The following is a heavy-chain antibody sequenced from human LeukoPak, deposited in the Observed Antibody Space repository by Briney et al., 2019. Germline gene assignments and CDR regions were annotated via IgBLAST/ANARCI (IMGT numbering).Heavy chain of an antibody. CDR1: GGTFSSYA. CDR3: ARDAAKPYASDI. J-gene: IGHJ3*02. Sequence: GASVKVSCKASGGTFSSYAISWVRQAPGQGLEWMGGIIPIFGTANYAQKFQGRVTMTRDTSISTAYMELSRLRSDDTAVYYCARDAAKPYASDIWGQGTMVTVSS. CDR2: IIPIFGTA. V-gene: IGHV1-69*05. D-gene: IGHD2-2*02.